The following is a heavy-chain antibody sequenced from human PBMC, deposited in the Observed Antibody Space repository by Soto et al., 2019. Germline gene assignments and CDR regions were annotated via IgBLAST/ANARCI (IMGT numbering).Heavy chain of an antibody. Sequence: GASVKVSCKASGGTFSSYAISWVRQAPGQGLEWMGGIIPIFGTANYAQKFQGRVTITADESTSTAYMELSSLRSEDTAVYYCARVGYYYGSGSYDRPVLYYYGMDVWCQGTTVTVSS. V-gene: IGHV1-69*13. CDR1: GGTFSSYA. D-gene: IGHD3-10*01. CDR3: ARVGYYYGSGSYDRPVLYYYGMDV. J-gene: IGHJ6*02. CDR2: IIPIFGTA.